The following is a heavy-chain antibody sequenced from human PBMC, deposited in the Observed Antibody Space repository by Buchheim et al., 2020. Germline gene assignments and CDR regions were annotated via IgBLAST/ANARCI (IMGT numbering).Heavy chain of an antibody. J-gene: IGHJ4*02. D-gene: IGHD1-1*01. CDR3: ARGTTQRPNSYYFDY. CDR1: GGSFSGYY. CDR2: INHSGST. V-gene: IGHV4-34*01. Sequence: QVQLQQWGAGLLKPSETLSLTCAVYGGSFSGYYWSWIRQPPGKGLEWIGEINHSGSTNYNPSLKSRVTIQVAPSKNQSSLKPSSVTAADTAVYCCARGTTQRPNSYYFDYWGQGTL.